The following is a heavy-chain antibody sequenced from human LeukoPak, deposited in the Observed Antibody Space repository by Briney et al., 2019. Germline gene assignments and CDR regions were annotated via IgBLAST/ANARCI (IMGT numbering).Heavy chain of an antibody. CDR2: MSASVGNT. J-gene: IGHJ5*02. CDR3: ARHLRQYKLLYQEDNWFDP. CDR1: GYTFTSYG. D-gene: IGHD3-3*01. V-gene: IGHV1-18*01. Sequence: GASVKVSCEASGYTFTSYGISWVRQAPGQGLEWMGWMSASVGNTNYAQKFQGRVTMTTDTSTSTAYMELRGLSSDDTAMYYCARHLRQYKLLYQEDNWFDPWGQGTLVTVSS.